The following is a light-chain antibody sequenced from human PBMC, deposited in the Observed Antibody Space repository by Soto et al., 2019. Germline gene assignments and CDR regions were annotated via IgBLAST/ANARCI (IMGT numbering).Light chain of an antibody. Sequence: EIVMTQSPATLSVSPGERATLSCRASQSVTTVLAWYQQKPGQAPRLVIYGASTRATGIPARFSGSGSGTEFTLTISSLQSEDFAVYYCQQYTNWPFTFGQGTRLEIK. J-gene: IGKJ5*01. V-gene: IGKV3-15*01. CDR2: GAS. CDR3: QQYTNWPFT. CDR1: QSVTTV.